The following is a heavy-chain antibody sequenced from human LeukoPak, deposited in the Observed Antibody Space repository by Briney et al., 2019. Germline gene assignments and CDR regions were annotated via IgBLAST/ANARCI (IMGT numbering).Heavy chain of an antibody. D-gene: IGHD2-21*02. CDR1: GFTFNNYW. CDR2: IKQDGTEI. V-gene: IGHV3-7*01. J-gene: IGHJ4*02. Sequence: PGGSLRLSCAASGFTFNNYWMTWFRQAPGKGLEWVANIKQDGTEIFYVDSVRGRFIISRDNAENSLYLQMNSLRVEDTAVYYCATTGVVTANVAHSDYWGQGPLVTVSS. CDR3: ATTGVVTANVAHSDY.